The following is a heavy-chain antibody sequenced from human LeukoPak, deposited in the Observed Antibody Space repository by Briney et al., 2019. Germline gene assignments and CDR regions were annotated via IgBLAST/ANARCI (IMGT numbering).Heavy chain of an antibody. CDR2: IYSGGST. J-gene: IGHJ4*02. V-gene: IGHV3-53*05. D-gene: IGHD6-13*01. CDR1: GFPVSSNY. Sequence: GGSLRLSCAASGFPVSSNYMNWVRQAPGKGLEWVSGIYSGGSTYYADSVKGRFTISRDNSKNTLYLQMNSLRAEDTAVYYCASSHFPAGIALPFWGQGTLVTVSS. CDR3: ASSHFPAGIALPF.